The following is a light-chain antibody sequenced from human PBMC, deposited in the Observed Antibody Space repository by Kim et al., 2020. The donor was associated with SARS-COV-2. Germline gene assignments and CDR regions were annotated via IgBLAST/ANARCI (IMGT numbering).Light chain of an antibody. J-gene: IGKJ4*01. CDR3: LQHSSYPLP. Sequence: DIQMTQSPSAMSASVGDRVTITCGASQDISNYLAWFQQKPGKVPKRLISAASSLQSGVPSRFSGSGSGTEFTLTINSLQPEDFATYYCLQHSSYPLPFGGGTKVDIK. CDR1: QDISNY. V-gene: IGKV1-17*03. CDR2: AAS.